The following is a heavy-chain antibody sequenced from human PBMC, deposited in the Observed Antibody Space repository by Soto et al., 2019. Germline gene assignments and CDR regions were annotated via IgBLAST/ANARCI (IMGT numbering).Heavy chain of an antibody. Sequence: QSQTLSLTCAISGDSVSSNSAAWNWIRQSPSRGLEWLGRTYYRSKWYNDYAVSVKSRITINPDTSKNQFSLQLNSVTPEDTAVYYCARDPHSSGWYINWFDPWGQGTLVTVSS. CDR3: ARDPHSSGWYINWFDP. V-gene: IGHV6-1*01. CDR2: TYYRSKWYN. D-gene: IGHD6-19*01. CDR1: GDSVSSNSAA. J-gene: IGHJ5*02.